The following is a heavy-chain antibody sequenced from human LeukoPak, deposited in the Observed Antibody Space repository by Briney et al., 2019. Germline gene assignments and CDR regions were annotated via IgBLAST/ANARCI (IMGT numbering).Heavy chain of an antibody. V-gene: IGHV3-11*01. CDR3: ARDGLMVYAYDY. J-gene: IGHJ4*02. Sequence: PGGSRRLSCAASGFTFSDYYMSWIRQAPGEGLEWVSYISSSGSTIYYADSVKGRFTISRDNAKNSLYLQMNSLRAEDTAVYYCARDGLMVYAYDYWGQGTLVTVSS. CDR1: GFTFSDYY. CDR2: ISSSGSTI. D-gene: IGHD2-8*01.